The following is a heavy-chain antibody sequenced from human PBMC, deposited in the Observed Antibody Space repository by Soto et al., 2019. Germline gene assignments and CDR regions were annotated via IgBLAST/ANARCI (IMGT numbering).Heavy chain of an antibody. CDR2: IIPLFGAA. Sequence: SVKVSCKVSGGTFSTYIISWVRQAPGHGLEWMGGIIPLFGAANYAQKFQGRVTITADKSTSTAYMELSSLRSEDTAIYYCAREDSSGYRFDQWGQGTLVTVPQ. J-gene: IGHJ4*02. CDR1: GGTFSTYI. D-gene: IGHD3-22*01. CDR3: AREDSSGYRFDQ. V-gene: IGHV1-69*06.